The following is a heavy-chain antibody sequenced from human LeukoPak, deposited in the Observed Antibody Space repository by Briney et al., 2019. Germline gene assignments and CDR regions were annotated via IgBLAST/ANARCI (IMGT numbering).Heavy chain of an antibody. J-gene: IGHJ5*02. Sequence: PGGSLRLSCAASGFTFSTYSMNWVRQAPGKGLEWVSYISSSSGTIYYADSVKGRFTISRDNAKNSLYLQMNSLRAEDTAVYYCSRGGYGDYNNWFDPWGQGTLVIVSS. CDR3: SRGGYGDYNNWFDP. CDR1: GFTFSTYS. D-gene: IGHD4-17*01. V-gene: IGHV3-48*01. CDR2: ISSSSGTI.